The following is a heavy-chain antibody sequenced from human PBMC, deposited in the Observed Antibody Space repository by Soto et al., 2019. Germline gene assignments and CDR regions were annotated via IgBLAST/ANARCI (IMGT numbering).Heavy chain of an antibody. J-gene: IGHJ6*02. CDR3: ARQRVAVAGTVYYYYGMDV. V-gene: IGHV4-39*01. D-gene: IGHD6-19*01. CDR2: IYYSGST. CDR1: GGSISSSSYY. Sequence: SETLSLTCTVSGGSISSSSYYRGWIRQPPGKGLEWIGSIYYSGSTYYNPSLKSRVTISVDTSKNQFSLKLSSVTAADTAVYYCARQRVAVAGTVYYYYGMDVWGQGTTVTVSS.